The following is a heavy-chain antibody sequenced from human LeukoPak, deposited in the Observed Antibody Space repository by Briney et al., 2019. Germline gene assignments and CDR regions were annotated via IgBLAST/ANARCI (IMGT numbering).Heavy chain of an antibody. V-gene: IGHV3-23*01. CDR3: ARKGYSYGYFDY. D-gene: IGHD5-18*01. CDR2: IGGAGRST. J-gene: IGHJ4*02. CDR1: GFTFSSYA. Sequence: AGGSLRLSCAASGFTFSSYAMSWVRQAPGEGLEWVSTIGGAGRSTYYADSVKGRFTVSRDNSKNTLYLQMNSLRAEDTAVYYCARKGYSYGYFDYWGQGTLVTVSS.